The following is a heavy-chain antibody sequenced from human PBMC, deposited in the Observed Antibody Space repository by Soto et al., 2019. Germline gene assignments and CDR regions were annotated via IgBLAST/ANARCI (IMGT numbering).Heavy chain of an antibody. D-gene: IGHD4-17*01. Sequence: PGGSLRLSCAACGFSLSDYYMSWIRQAPGKGLEWVSYISSSGSTIYYADSVKGRFTISRDNAKNSLYLQMNSLRAEDTAVYYCARPHGDYVLAFDIWGQGTMVTVSS. V-gene: IGHV3-11*01. J-gene: IGHJ3*02. CDR3: ARPHGDYVLAFDI. CDR1: GFSLSDYY. CDR2: ISSSGSTI.